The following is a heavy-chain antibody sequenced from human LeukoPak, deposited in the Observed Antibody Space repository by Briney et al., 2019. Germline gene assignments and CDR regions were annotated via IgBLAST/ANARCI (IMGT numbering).Heavy chain of an antibody. CDR3: AKDLRFLEWLSLGWFDP. CDR2: ISSSGSTI. V-gene: IGHV3-48*03. CDR1: GFTFSNYE. J-gene: IGHJ5*02. Sequence: GGSLRLSCAASGFTFSNYEMNWVRQAPGKGLEWVSYISSSGSTIYYADSVEGRFTISRDNAKNSLYLQMNSLRAEDTAVYYCAKDLRFLEWLSLGWFDPWGQGTLVTVSS. D-gene: IGHD3-3*01.